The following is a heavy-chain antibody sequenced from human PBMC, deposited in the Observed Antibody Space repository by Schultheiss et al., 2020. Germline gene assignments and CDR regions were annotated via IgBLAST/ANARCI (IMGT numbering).Heavy chain of an antibody. J-gene: IGHJ3*02. CDR1: GGSISSYY. V-gene: IGHV4-4*07. CDR2: IYTSGST. Sequence: SETLSLTCTVSGGSISSYYWSWIRQPAGKGLEWIGRIYTSGSTDYNPSLKSRVTISVDTSKNQFSLRLYSVTAADTAVYYCAKDRLLNDYGDYNDAFDIWGQGTMVTVSS. D-gene: IGHD4-17*01. CDR3: AKDRLLNDYGDYNDAFDI.